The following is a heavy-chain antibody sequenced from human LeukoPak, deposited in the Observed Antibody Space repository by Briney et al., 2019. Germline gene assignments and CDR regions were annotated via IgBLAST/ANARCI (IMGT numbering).Heavy chain of an antibody. J-gene: IGHJ5*02. CDR1: GGSLSRSSYY. CDR2: IYYSGST. CDR3: ARHGKGARLNWFDP. Sequence: TSETLSLTCTVSGGSLSRSSYYGGWIRQPPGRGLGWIGSIYYSGSTYYNPSLKSRVTISVDTSKNQFSLKLSSVTAADTAVYYCARHGKGARLNWFDPWGQGTLVTVSS. V-gene: IGHV4-39*01. D-gene: IGHD6-6*01.